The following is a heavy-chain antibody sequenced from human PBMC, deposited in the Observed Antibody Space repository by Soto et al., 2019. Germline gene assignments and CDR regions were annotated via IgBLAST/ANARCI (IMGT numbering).Heavy chain of an antibody. CDR3: AAVKSVGPGYGMDV. V-gene: IGHV1-58*01. Sequence: ASVKVSCKASGFTFTSSAVQWVRQARGRRLEWIGWIVVGSGNTNYAQKFQERVTITRDMSTSTAYMELSSLRSEDTAVYYCAAVKSVGPGYGMDVWGQGTTVTVSS. CDR2: IVVGSGNT. CDR1: GFTFTSSA. J-gene: IGHJ6*02. D-gene: IGHD2-15*01.